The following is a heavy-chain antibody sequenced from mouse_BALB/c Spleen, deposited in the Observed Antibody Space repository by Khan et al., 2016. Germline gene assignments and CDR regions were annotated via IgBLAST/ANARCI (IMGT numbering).Heavy chain of an antibody. CDR3: TRSPTATRYFDV. V-gene: IGHV3-2*02. Sequence: EVQLQESGPGLVKPSQSLSLTCTVTGYSITSDYAWNWIRQFPGNKLEWMGYIRYSGSTTYNPSLKSRISITRDTSKNQFFLQLYSVPTEDTATYYCTRSPTATRYFDVGGAGTTVTVSS. CDR2: IRYSGST. CDR1: GYSITSDYA. J-gene: IGHJ1*01. D-gene: IGHD1-2*01.